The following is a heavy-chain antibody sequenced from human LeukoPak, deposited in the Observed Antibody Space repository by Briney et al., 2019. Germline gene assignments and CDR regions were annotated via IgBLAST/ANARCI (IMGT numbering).Heavy chain of an antibody. V-gene: IGHV1-46*01. CDR2: INPSSGST. CDR3: ARESGRDFAD. J-gene: IGHJ4*02. CDR1: GYTFTSYY. D-gene: IGHD2-21*01. Sequence: ASVKVSCKASGYTFTSYYMHWVRQAPGQGLEWMGIINPSSGSTSYAQKFQGRVTMTRDTSTSTAYMELRSLRSDDTAVYYCARESGRDFADWGQGTLVTVSS.